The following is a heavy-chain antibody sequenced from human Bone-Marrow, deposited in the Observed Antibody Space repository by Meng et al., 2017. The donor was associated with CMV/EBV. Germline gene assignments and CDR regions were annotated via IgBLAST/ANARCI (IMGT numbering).Heavy chain of an antibody. CDR1: GGSVSSGSYY. J-gene: IGHJ5*02. Sequence: GSLRLSCTVSGGSVSSGSYYWSWIRQPPGKGLEWIGYIYYSGSTNYNPSLKSRVTISVDTSKNQFSLKLSSVTAADTAVYYCARGVSGYYYNWFDPWGQGTLVTVSS. D-gene: IGHD3-22*01. CDR2: IYYSGST. CDR3: ARGVSGYYYNWFDP. V-gene: IGHV4-61*01.